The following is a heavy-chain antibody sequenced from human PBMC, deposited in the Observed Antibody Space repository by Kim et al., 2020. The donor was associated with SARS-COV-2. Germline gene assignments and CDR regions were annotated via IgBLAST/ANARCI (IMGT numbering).Heavy chain of an antibody. CDR2: VRSKPYGGTT. V-gene: IGHV3-49*04. CDR1: GFTFGDYA. J-gene: IGHJ4*02. Sequence: GGSLRLSCTASGFTFGDYAMSWVRQAPGRGPEWVGFVRSKPYGGTTEYAASVKGRFTISRDDSKSIAYLQMNSLKTEDTAVYYCTRETGGSCDYWGQGILVTVSS. D-gene: IGHD2-15*01. CDR3: TRETGGSCDY.